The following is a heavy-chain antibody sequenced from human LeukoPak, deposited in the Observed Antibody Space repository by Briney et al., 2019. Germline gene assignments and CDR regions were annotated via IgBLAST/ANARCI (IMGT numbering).Heavy chain of an antibody. V-gene: IGHV1-2*02. J-gene: IGHJ3*02. D-gene: IGHD3/OR15-3a*01. CDR1: GYTFTGYY. CDR3: ARAVLDSPDAFDI. Sequence: GASVKVSCKASGYTFTGYYMHWVRQAPGQGLEWMGWINPNSGGTNYAQKFQGRVTMTRDTSISTAYMELSRLRSDDTAVYYCARAVLDSPDAFDIWGQGTMVTVSS. CDR2: INPNSGGT.